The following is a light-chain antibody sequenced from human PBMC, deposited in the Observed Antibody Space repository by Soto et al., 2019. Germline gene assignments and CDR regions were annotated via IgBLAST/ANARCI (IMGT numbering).Light chain of an antibody. V-gene: IGKV3-20*01. Sequence: EIVLTHSPGTLSLSPGEGATLSCRASQTVGKNYLGWYQQKPGQAPRLLIYDASSRATGIPDRFSGGGSGTDFTLTINRLEPEDFAVYYCQQYAYSPLTFGGGTKVEIK. CDR1: QTVGKNY. CDR2: DAS. J-gene: IGKJ4*01. CDR3: QQYAYSPLT.